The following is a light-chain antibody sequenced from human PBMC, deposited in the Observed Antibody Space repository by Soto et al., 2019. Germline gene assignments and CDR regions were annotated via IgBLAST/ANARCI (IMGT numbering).Light chain of an antibody. Sequence: ETVMTQSPATLSVSPGERATLSCRASQSVHSNLAWYQQKPGQAPRLLIFHASTRATGIPARFSGSGSGTEFTLTISSLQSEDFAVYYCQQYNDWRTFGQGTKVDIK. CDR2: HAS. V-gene: IGKV3-15*01. CDR3: QQYNDWRT. CDR1: QSVHSN. J-gene: IGKJ2*01.